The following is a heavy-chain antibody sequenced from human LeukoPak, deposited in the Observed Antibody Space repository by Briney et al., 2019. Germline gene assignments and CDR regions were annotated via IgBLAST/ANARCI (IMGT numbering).Heavy chain of an antibody. CDR1: EFTFSSYW. J-gene: IGHJ6*02. V-gene: IGHV3-7*01. CDR3: ARAYNALDV. CDR2: IKPDGSDK. Sequence: PGGSLRLSCAASEFTFSSYWMNWVRQAPGKGLEWVANIKPDGSDKYYVDSVKGRFTISRDNAKNSLYLQMNSLRAEDTAVYYCARAYNALDVWGHGTTVTVSS.